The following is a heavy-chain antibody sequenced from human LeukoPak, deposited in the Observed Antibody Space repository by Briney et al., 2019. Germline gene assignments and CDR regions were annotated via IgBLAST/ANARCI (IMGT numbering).Heavy chain of an antibody. J-gene: IGHJ5*02. CDR3: ARLGYCSSTSCRRFDP. CDR1: GYTFTSYG. V-gene: IGHV1-18*04. CDR2: ISAYNGNT. Sequence: ASVKVSCKASGYTFTSYGISWVRQAPGQGLEWMGWISAYNGNTNYAQKLQGRVTMTTDTSMSTAYMELRSLRSDDTAVYYCARLGYCSSTSCRRFDPWGQGTLVTVSS. D-gene: IGHD2-2*01.